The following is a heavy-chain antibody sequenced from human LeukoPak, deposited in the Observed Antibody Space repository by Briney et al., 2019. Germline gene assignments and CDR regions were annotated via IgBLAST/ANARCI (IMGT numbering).Heavy chain of an antibody. CDR2: ISSSSSYI. CDR3: AELGITMIGGV. CDR1: GITFSNYN. J-gene: IGHJ6*04. Sequence: GGSLRLSCAASGITFSNYNMNWVRQAPGKGLEWVSSISSSSSYIYYADSVKGRFTISRDNAKNSLYLQMNSLRAEDTAVYYCAELGITMIGGVWGKGTTVTISS. D-gene: IGHD3-10*02. V-gene: IGHV3-21*01.